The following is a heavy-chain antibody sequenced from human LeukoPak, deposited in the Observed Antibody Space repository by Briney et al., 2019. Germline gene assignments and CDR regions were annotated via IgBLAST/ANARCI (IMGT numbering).Heavy chain of an antibody. CDR3: ARDVHYDFWSGRNPEAFDI. Sequence: PSEALSLTCTVSGGSVSSGSYYWSWIRQPPGKGLEWIGYIYYSGSTNYNPSLKSRVTISVDTSKNQFSLKLSSVTAADTAVYYCARDVHYDFWSGRNPEAFDIWGQGTMVTVSS. D-gene: IGHD3-3*01. CDR2: IYYSGST. CDR1: GGSVSSGSYY. J-gene: IGHJ3*02. V-gene: IGHV4-61*01.